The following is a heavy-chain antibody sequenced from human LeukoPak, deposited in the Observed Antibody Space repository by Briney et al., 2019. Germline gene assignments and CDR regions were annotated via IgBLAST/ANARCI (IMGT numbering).Heavy chain of an antibody. D-gene: IGHD6-19*01. V-gene: IGHV4-39*01. CDR2: IYYSGTT. J-gene: IGHJ4*02. CDR1: GGSISNSSYY. Sequence: SSETLSLTCTVSGGSISNSSYYWGWIRQPRGKGLEWIASIYYSGTTYYNPSLKSRVTISVDTSKNQFSLKLSSVTAADTAVYYCARHVGGRFRSGFDYWGQGTLVTVSS. CDR3: ARHVGGRFRSGFDY.